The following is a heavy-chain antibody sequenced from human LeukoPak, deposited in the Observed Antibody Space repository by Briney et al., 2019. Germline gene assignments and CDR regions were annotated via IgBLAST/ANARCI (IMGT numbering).Heavy chain of an antibody. D-gene: IGHD1-7*01. Sequence: GGSLRLSCAASGFTFSSYEMNWVRQAPGKGLEWVSYISSSGSTIYYADSVKGRFTISRDNAKNSLYLQMNSLRAEDTAVYYCARAGDGTPRNYYYYMDVWGKGTTVTVSS. CDR2: ISSSGSTI. V-gene: IGHV3-48*03. CDR1: GFTFSSYE. J-gene: IGHJ6*03. CDR3: ARAGDGTPRNYYYYMDV.